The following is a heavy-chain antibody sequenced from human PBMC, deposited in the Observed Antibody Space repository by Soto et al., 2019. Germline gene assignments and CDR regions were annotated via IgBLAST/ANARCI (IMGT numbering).Heavy chain of an antibody. CDR3: ARGRYGDY. Sequence: QVHLVQSGAEVKKPGASVKVSCKGSGYTFTSYGITWVRQPPGQGLEWMGWISAHNGNTDYAQKLQGRVTVTRDTSTSTAYMELRSLRSDDTAVYYCARGRYGDYWGQGALVTVSS. CDR2: ISAHNGNT. V-gene: IGHV1-18*01. CDR1: GYTFTSYG. D-gene: IGHD1-1*01. J-gene: IGHJ4*02.